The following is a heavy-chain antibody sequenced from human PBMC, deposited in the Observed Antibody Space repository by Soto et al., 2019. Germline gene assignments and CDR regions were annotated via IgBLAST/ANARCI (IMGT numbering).Heavy chain of an antibody. CDR2: INHSGST. D-gene: IGHD1-7*01. V-gene: IGHV4-34*01. CDR1: GGSFSGYY. CDR3: ARLDWNYLSDD. J-gene: IGHJ4*02. Sequence: PSETLSLTCAVYGGSFSGYYWSWIRQPPGKGLEWIGEINHSGSTNYNPSLKSRVTISVDTSKNQFSLKLSSVTAADTAVYYCARLDWNYLSDDWGQGTLVTVSS.